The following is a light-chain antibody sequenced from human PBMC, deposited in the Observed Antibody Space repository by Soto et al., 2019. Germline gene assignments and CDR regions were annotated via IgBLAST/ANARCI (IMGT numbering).Light chain of an antibody. CDR1: NIGSKS. CDR2: DDS. Sequence: SFELTQPPSVSVAPGQTARITCGGNNIGSKSVHWYQQKPGQAPVLVVYDDSDRPSGIPERFSGSNSGNTATLTISGLQAEDEADYYCCSYVGGYSYVFGIGTKVTVL. V-gene: IGLV3-21*02. CDR3: CSYVGGYSYV. J-gene: IGLJ1*01.